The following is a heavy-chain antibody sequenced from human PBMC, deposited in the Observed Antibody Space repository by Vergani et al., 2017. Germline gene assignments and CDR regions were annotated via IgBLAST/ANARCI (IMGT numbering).Heavy chain of an antibody. Sequence: EVQVVESGGGLVKPGGSLRLSCAASGFTFSSYSMNWVRQAPGKGLEWVSYISSSNSYIFYADSVKGRCTISRDNAKNSLYLQMNSLRTEDTAVYYCARVYVDTAMVIGYWGQGTLVTGSS. CDR3: ARVYVDTAMVIGY. CDR1: GFTFSSYS. D-gene: IGHD5-18*01. CDR2: ISSSNSYI. V-gene: IGHV3-21*01. J-gene: IGHJ4*02.